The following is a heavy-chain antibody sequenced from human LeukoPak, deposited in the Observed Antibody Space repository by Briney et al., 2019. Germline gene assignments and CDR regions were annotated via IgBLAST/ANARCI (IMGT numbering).Heavy chain of an antibody. CDR1: GFTFSSYA. J-gene: IGHJ2*01. CDR2: ISGSGGST. D-gene: IGHD2-2*03. V-gene: IGHV3-23*01. Sequence: GGSLRLSCAASGFTFSSYAMSWVRQAPGKGLEWVSAISGSGGSTYYADSVKGRFTISRDNSKNTLYLQMNSLRAEDTAGYYCAKNPVGYCSSTSCDLWYFDLWGRGTLVTVSS. CDR3: AKNPVGYCSSTSCDLWYFDL.